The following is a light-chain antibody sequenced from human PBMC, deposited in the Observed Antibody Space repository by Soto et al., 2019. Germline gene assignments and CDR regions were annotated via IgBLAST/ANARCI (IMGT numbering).Light chain of an antibody. V-gene: IGKV1-5*03. J-gene: IGKJ1*01. CDR1: QSFSGW. CDR3: QQYDSYSRT. CDR2: RAS. Sequence: DIPMTQSPSTLSASVGDRVTITCRASQSFSGWLAWYQQKPGKAPKLLIYRASTLQSGVPSRFSGSGSGTEFTLTISSLQPDDFATYYCQQYDSYSRTFGQGTKVEI.